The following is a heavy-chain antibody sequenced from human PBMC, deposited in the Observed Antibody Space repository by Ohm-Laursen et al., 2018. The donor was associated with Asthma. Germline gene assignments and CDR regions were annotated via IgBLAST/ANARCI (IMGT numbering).Heavy chain of an antibody. V-gene: IGHV4-31*03. CDR2: IYYSGST. CDR1: GGSISSGGYY. CDR3: ARVGYSRTFDY. D-gene: IGHD2-21*01. Sequence: TLSLTCTVSGGSISSGGYYWSWIRQHPGKGLEWIGYIYYSGSTYYNPSLKSRVTISVDTSKNQFSLKLSSVTAADTAVYYCARVGYSRTFDYWGQGTLVTVSS. J-gene: IGHJ4*02.